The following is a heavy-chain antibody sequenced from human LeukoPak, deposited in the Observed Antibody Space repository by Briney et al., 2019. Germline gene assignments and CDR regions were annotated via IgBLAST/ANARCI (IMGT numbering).Heavy chain of an antibody. Sequence: ASVKVSCKASGYTFTSYGISWVRQAPGQGLEWMGWISAYNGNTNYAQKPQGRVTMTTDTSTSTAYMELRSLRSDDTAVYYCARDKPRGGELLWNWFDPWGQGTLVTVSS. CDR3: ARDKPRGGELLWNWFDP. V-gene: IGHV1-18*01. CDR1: GYTFTSYG. CDR2: ISAYNGNT. D-gene: IGHD1-26*01. J-gene: IGHJ5*02.